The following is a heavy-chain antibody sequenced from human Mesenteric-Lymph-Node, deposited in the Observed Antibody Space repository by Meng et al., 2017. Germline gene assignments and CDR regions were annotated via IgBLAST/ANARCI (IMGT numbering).Heavy chain of an antibody. CDR3: TKDMTPGGADV. D-gene: IGHD3-10*01. J-gene: IGHJ6*02. CDR1: GFTFDYYA. Sequence: SLKISCVASGFTFDYYAVHWVRLVPGKGLEWVSGLDWKSGRIGYADSVKGRFTVSKGNAKNSLFLQMNSLRPEDTALYYCTKDMTPGGADVWGHGTTVTVSS. CDR2: LDWKSGRI. V-gene: IGHV3-9*01.